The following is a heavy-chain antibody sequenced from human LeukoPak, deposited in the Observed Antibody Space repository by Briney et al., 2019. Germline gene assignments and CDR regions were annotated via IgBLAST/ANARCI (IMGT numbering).Heavy chain of an antibody. Sequence: GGSLRLSCAASGFTFSSYAMSWVRQAPGKGLEWVSAISGSGGSTYYADSVKGRFTISRDNAKNSLYLQMNSLRAEDTAVYYCARDAGYSYGWDTFDYWGQGTLVTVSS. CDR2: ISGSGGST. CDR3: ARDAGYSYGWDTFDY. CDR1: GFTFSSYA. V-gene: IGHV3-23*01. D-gene: IGHD5-18*01. J-gene: IGHJ4*02.